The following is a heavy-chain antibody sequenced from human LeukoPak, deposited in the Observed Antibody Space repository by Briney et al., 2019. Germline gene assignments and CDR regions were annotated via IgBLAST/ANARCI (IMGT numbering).Heavy chain of an antibody. J-gene: IGHJ4*02. CDR2: IEKDGSAA. CDR3: ARDFANYYGSGSHGD. Sequence: GGSLRLSCTAPGFTLSHYWMTWVRQAPGKGLEWVAQIEKDGSAAYYVDSMKGRFTISTDNAENSLYLQMNSLRAEDTAVYYCARDFANYYGSGSHGDWGQGTLVTVSS. D-gene: IGHD3-10*01. V-gene: IGHV3-7*01. CDR1: GFTLSHYW.